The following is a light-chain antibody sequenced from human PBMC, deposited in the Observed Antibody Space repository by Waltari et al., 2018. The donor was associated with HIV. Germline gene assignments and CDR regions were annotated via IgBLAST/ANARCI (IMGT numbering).Light chain of an antibody. Sequence: SYVLTQPPSVSVAPGQTATITCGGNNIKSKNVHWYRQRPGQAPTLVVYDDSARPSGIPDRFSGSHSENTATLTISRVEAGDEADYYCQGWDSTTDEGVFGGGTKLTVL. V-gene: IGLV3-21*02. CDR1: NIKSKN. CDR3: QGWDSTTDEGV. CDR2: DDS. J-gene: IGLJ2*01.